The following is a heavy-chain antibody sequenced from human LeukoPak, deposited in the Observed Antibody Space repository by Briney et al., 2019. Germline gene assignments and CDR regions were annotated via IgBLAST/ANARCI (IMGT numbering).Heavy chain of an antibody. J-gene: IGHJ5*02. CDR3: ARIRNTVLGGNIYDL. Sequence: SQTLSLTCTVSGGSISSYYWSWLRQPPGKALEWIGYIYTSGAANYNPSLKSRVTISVATSKNQFSLKLTSVTAADTARFHCARIRNTVLGGNIYDLWGQGTLITVSS. V-gene: IGHV4-4*09. D-gene: IGHD3-16*01. CDR1: GGSISSYY. CDR2: IYTSGAA.